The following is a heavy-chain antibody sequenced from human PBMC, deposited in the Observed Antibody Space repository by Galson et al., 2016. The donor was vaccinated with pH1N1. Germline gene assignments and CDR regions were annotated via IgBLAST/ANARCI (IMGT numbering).Heavy chain of an antibody. J-gene: IGHJ4*02. CDR2: VRSKPHGGTT. Sequence: SLRLSCAASGFTFSNAWMSWVRQAPRKPLEWVGRVRSKPHGGTTDYPAPVKGRFTRSRDDSKNALYLQMNSLKIEDTAVYYCRGLNDNWGQGTLVTVSS. V-gene: IGHV3-15*01. D-gene: IGHD3-16*01. CDR1: GFTFSNAW. CDR3: RGLNDN.